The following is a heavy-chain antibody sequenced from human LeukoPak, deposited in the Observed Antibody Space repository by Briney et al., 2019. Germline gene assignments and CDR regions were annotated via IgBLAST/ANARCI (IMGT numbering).Heavy chain of an antibody. CDR1: GFTFSSYG. V-gene: IGHV3-30*02. D-gene: IGHD3-22*01. CDR2: IRYDGSNK. CDR3: AKKWSGDYDSSGVNDAFDI. J-gene: IGHJ3*02. Sequence: GESLRLSCAVSGFTFSSYGMHWVRQAPGKGLEWVAFIRYDGSNKYYADSVKGRFTISRDNSKNTLYLQMNSLRAEDTAVYYCAKKWSGDYDSSGVNDAFDIWGQGTMVTVSS.